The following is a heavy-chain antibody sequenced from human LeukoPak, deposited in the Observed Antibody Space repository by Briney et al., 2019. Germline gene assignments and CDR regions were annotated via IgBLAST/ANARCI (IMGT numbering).Heavy chain of an antibody. D-gene: IGHD3-9*01. V-gene: IGHV1-18*01. CDR2: ISAYNGNT. CDR3: ARDGEENYDILTGYYSYYFDY. J-gene: IGHJ4*02. Sequence: ASVKVSCKASGYTFTSYGISWVRQAPGQGLEWMGWISAYNGNTNYAQKLQGRVTMTTDTSASTAYMELRSLRSDDTAVYYCARDGEENYDILTGYYSYYFDYWGQGTLVTVSS. CDR1: GYTFTSYG.